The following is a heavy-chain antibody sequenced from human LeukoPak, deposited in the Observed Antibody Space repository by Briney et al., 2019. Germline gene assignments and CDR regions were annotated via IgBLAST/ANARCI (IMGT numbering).Heavy chain of an antibody. CDR3: ARASIAAAGFDY. Sequence: SETLSLTCAVYGGSFSGYYWSWIRQPPGKGLEWIGEINHSGSTNYNPSLKSRVTISVDTSKNQFSLKLSSVTAADTAVYYCARASIAAAGFDYWGQGTLVTVSS. J-gene: IGHJ4*02. V-gene: IGHV4-34*01. CDR2: INHSGST. D-gene: IGHD6-13*01. CDR1: GGSFSGYY.